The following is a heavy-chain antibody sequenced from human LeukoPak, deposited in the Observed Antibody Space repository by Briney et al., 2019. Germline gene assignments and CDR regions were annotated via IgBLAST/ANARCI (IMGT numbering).Heavy chain of an antibody. D-gene: IGHD3-22*01. CDR3: ARDYYDSSGYHHWYFDL. CDR1: GFTFSNYA. Sequence: PGGSLRLSCAASGFTFSNYAIHWVRQAPGKGLEWVTIISYDGSTKYYADSVKGRFSISRDNSKNTVHLQMNSLRAEDTAVYYCARDYYDSSGYHHWYFDLWGRGTLVTVSS. CDR2: ISYDGSTK. J-gene: IGHJ2*01. V-gene: IGHV3-30*04.